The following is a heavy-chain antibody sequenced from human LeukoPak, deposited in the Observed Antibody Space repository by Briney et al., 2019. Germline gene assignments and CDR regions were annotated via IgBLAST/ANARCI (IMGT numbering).Heavy chain of an antibody. V-gene: IGHV3-13*01. J-gene: IGHJ6*03. CDR2: IGTVADT. Sequence: GGSLRLSCAASGFNFNNYDFHWVRQVAGKRLEWVAGIGTVADTFYPDSVMGRFTISRENAKNSFYLQMNSLRAGDTAVYYCARVDFWSGYSYWDMYYYYMDVWGKGTTVTVSS. CDR1: GFNFNNYD. D-gene: IGHD3-3*01. CDR3: ARVDFWSGYSYWDMYYYYMDV.